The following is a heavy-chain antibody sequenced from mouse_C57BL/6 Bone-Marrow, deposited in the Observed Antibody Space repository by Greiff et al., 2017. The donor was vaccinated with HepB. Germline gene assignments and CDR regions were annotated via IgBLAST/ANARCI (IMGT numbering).Heavy chain of an antibody. CDR2: INPGSGGT. D-gene: IGHD1-1*01. J-gene: IGHJ4*01. CDR3: ARDTTVDYYAMDY. Sequence: VQLQESGAELVRPGTSVKVSCKASGYAFTNYLIEWVKQRPGQGLEWIGGINPGSGGTNYNEKFKGKATLTADKSSSTAYMQLSSLTSEDSAVYFCARDTTVDYYAMDYWGQGTSVTVSS. CDR1: GYAFTNYL. V-gene: IGHV1-54*01.